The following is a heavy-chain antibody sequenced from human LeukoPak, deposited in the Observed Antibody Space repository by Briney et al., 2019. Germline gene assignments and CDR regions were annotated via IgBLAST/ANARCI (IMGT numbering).Heavy chain of an antibody. J-gene: IGHJ3*02. Sequence: QPGGSLRLSCAASGLTFSDHWMSWVRQTPGKGLEWVANIKEDGSQKYYVDSVKGRFTISRDNAKNSLYLQMNSLRAEDTALYYXXXXXXXXXXXXXKGPFDAFDIWGQGTMVTVSS. V-gene: IGHV3-7*03. CDR2: IKEDGSQK. CDR3: XXXXXXXXXXXXKGPFDAFDI. CDR1: GLTFSDHW.